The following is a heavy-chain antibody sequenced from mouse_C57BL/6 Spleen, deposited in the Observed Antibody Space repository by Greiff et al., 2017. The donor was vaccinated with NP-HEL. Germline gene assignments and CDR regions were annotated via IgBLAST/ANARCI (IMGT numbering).Heavy chain of an antibody. Sequence: QVQLKESGPELVKPGASVKISCKASGYAFSSSWMNWVKQRPGKGLEWIGRIYPGDGDTNYNGKFKGKATLTADKSSSTAYMQLSSLTSEDSAVYFCARGGGLYAMDYWGQGTSVTVSS. J-gene: IGHJ4*01. CDR2: IYPGDGDT. V-gene: IGHV1-82*01. CDR1: GYAFSSSW. CDR3: ARGGGLYAMDY.